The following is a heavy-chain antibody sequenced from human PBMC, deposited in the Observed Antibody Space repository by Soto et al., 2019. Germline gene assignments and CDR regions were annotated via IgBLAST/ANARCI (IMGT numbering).Heavy chain of an antibody. CDR2: INSDGSST. CDR3: ARDTAMGGAYYYSGMDV. CDR1: GFTFSSYW. V-gene: IGHV3-74*01. J-gene: IGHJ6*02. Sequence: LRLSCAASGFTFSSYWMHWVRQAPGKALVWVSRINSDGSSTSYADSVKGGFTISRDNAKNTLYLQMNSLRAEDTAVYYCARDTAMGGAYYYSGMDVWGQGTTVTVSS. D-gene: IGHD5-18*01.